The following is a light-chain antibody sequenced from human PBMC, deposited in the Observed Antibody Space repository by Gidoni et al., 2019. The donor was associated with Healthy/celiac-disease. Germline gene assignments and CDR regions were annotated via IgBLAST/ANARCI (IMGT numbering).Light chain of an antibody. Sequence: QSALTQPASVSGSPGQSITISCPGTSSDVGGYNSVSWYQQHPGKAPKLMIYDVSNRPSGVSNRFSGSKSGNTASLTISGFQAEDEADYSCSSYTSSSTRVVFGGGTKLTVL. CDR3: SSYTSSSTRVV. V-gene: IGLV2-14*03. CDR2: DVS. CDR1: SSDVGGYNS. J-gene: IGLJ2*01.